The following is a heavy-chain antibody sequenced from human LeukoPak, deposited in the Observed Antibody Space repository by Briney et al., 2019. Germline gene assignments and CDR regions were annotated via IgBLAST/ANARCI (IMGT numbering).Heavy chain of an antibody. V-gene: IGHV3-30*04. CDR2: ISYDGSDK. CDR1: GFTFSIYA. CDR3: ARFAVYVDTAMVTAYYFDY. D-gene: IGHD5-18*01. Sequence: GGSLRLSCAASGFTFSIYAMHWVRQAPGKGLEWVAVISYDGSDKYYADSVKGRFTISRDNSKNTLYLQMDSLRAEDTAVYYCARFAVYVDTAMVTAYYFDYWGQGTLVTVSS. J-gene: IGHJ4*02.